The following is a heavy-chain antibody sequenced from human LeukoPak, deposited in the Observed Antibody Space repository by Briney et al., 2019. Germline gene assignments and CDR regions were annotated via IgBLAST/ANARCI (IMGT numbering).Heavy chain of an antibody. Sequence: GGSLRLSCAASGFSFRSYGMSWVRQAPGKGLEWVSAVARNGDTTYYADSVKGRFTISRDNSKNTLYLQMNNLRAEDTALYYCAKDRNQYFDPNFDYWGQGTPVTVSS. J-gene: IGHJ4*02. CDR3: AKDRNQYFDPNFDY. CDR1: GFSFRSYG. CDR2: VARNGDTT. D-gene: IGHD3-9*01. V-gene: IGHV3-23*01.